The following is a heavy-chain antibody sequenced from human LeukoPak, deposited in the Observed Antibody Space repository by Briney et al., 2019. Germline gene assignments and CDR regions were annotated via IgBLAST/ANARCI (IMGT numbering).Heavy chain of an antibody. V-gene: IGHV4-59*12. D-gene: IGHD3-22*01. J-gene: IGHJ3*02. Sequence: SETLSLTCTVSGGSISSYYWSWIRQPPGKGLEWIGYIYYSGSTNYNPSLKSRVTISVDTSKNQFSLKLSSVTAADTAVYYCARGTYYYDSSGYREAFDIWGQGTMVTVSS. CDR3: ARGTYYYDSSGYREAFDI. CDR1: GGSISSYY. CDR2: IYYSGST.